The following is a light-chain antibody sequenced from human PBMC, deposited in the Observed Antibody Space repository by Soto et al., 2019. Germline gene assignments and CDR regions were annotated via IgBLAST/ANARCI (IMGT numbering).Light chain of an antibody. Sequence: EIVMTQSPVTLSVSPGERATLSCRASQSVYSNLAWFQQKPGQAPRLLIYGASARAAGIPARFSGSGSGTEFTLTISSLQSGDFALYYCQQYIKWPRTFGQGDQGGYQT. J-gene: IGKJ1*01. CDR3: QQYIKWPRT. CDR2: GAS. CDR1: QSVYSN. V-gene: IGKV3-15*01.